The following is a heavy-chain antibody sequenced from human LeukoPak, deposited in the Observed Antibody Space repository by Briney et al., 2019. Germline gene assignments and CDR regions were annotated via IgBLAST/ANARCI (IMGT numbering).Heavy chain of an antibody. Sequence: SETLSLTCAVYGGSFSGYYWSWIRQPPGKGLEWIGEINHSGSTNYNPSLKSRVTISVDTSKNQFSLKLSSVTAADTAVYYCARINSSGFLYFDYWGQGTLVTVSS. CDR3: ARINSSGFLYFDY. V-gene: IGHV4-34*01. D-gene: IGHD6-19*01. CDR1: GGSFSGYY. J-gene: IGHJ4*02. CDR2: INHSGST.